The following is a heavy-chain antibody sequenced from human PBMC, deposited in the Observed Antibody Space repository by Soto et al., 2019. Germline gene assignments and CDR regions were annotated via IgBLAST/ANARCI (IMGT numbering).Heavy chain of an antibody. V-gene: IGHV1-69*06. J-gene: IGHJ6*02. Sequence: SVKVSCKASGGTFSSYAISLVRQAPGQELEWMGGITPIFGTANYAQKFQGRVTITADKSTSTAYMELSSLRSEDTAVYYCARDPESESVVLYGTYYYYYGMDVWGQGTTVTVSS. D-gene: IGHD2-2*02. CDR1: GGTFSSYA. CDR3: ARDPESESVVLYGTYYYYYGMDV. CDR2: ITPIFGTA.